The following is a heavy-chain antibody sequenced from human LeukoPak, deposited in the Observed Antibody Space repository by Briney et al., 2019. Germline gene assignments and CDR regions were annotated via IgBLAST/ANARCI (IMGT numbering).Heavy chain of an antibody. CDR1: GYTFTGYY. J-gene: IGHJ5*02. D-gene: IGHD2/OR15-2a*01. CDR3: ARDQSEDFINWFDP. Sequence: VASVRVSCKASGYTFTGYYMHWVRQAPGQGLEWMGWINPNTGGTNYAQNFQGRVTMTRDTSISTAYMELSSLTSDDTAVYYCARDQSEDFINWFDPWGQGTLVTVSS. CDR2: INPNTGGT. V-gene: IGHV1-2*02.